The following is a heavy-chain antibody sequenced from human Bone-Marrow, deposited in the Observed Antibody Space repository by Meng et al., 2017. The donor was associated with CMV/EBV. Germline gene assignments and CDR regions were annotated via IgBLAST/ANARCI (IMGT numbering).Heavy chain of an antibody. Sequence: LSLTCAASGFTFSSYAMHWVRQAPGKGLEWVAVISYDGSNKYYADSVKGRFTISRDNSKNTLYLQMNSLRAEDTAVYYCARRRYCSSTSCYTLYYGMDVWGQGTTVTVSS. J-gene: IGHJ6*02. V-gene: IGHV3-30*04. D-gene: IGHD2-2*02. CDR1: GFTFSSYA. CDR3: ARRRYCSSTSCYTLYYGMDV. CDR2: ISYDGSNK.